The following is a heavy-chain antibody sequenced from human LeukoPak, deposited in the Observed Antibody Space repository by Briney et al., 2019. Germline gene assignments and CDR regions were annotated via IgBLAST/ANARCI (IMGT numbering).Heavy chain of an antibody. J-gene: IGHJ4*02. Sequence: ASETLSLTCTVSGFSISRSDYYWGWIRQPPGKGLEWIATIYYSGNTFYNLSLKSRVTISVDTSKNQFSLNLNSVNAADTAVYYCARGALLWFGAKMEYYFDYWGQGTPLTVSS. CDR2: IYYSGNT. V-gene: IGHV4-39*07. CDR3: ARGALLWFGAKMEYYFDY. D-gene: IGHD3-10*01. CDR1: GFSISRSDYY.